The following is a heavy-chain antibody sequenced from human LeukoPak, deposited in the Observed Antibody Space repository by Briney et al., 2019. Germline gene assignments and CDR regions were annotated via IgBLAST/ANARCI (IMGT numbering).Heavy chain of an antibody. CDR1: GGAISSSSDY. J-gene: IGHJ4*03. D-gene: IGHD2-15*01. CDR3: ARRGGTSYDY. Sequence: SETLSLTCAVSGGAISSSSDYWGWIRQPPGKGLEWIGNIYYSGSTYYNPSLKSRITVSVDTSKNQFSLKLTSVTAADTAVYYCARRGGTSYDYWGPGTLVTVSS. CDR2: IYYSGST. V-gene: IGHV4-39*01.